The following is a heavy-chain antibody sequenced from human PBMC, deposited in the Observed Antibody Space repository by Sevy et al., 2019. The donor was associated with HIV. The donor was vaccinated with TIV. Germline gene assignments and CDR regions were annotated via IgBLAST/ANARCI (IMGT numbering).Heavy chain of an antibody. CDR3: ARGGGNIVVVPAAINVYYYGMDV. CDR2: ISAYNGNT. Sequence: ASVKVSCKASGYTFTSYGIGWVRQAPGQGLEWMGWISAYNGNTNYAQKLQGRVTMTTDTSTSTAYMELRSLRSDDTAVYYCARGGGNIVVVPAAINVYYYGMDVWGQGTTVTVSS. D-gene: IGHD2-2*01. V-gene: IGHV1-18*01. CDR1: GYTFTSYG. J-gene: IGHJ6*02.